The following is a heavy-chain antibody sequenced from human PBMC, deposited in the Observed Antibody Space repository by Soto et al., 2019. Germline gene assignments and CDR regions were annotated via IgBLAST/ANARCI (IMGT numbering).Heavy chain of an antibody. D-gene: IGHD6-19*01. CDR1: GFTFSSYA. J-gene: IGHJ4*02. CDR2: ISRSGDST. V-gene: IGHV3-23*01. CDR3: AKTDKFNPQSSGWANRFDY. Sequence: EVQLLESGGSLVQPGGSVRLSCAASGFTFSSYAMTWVRQAPGKGLEWVSTISRSGDSTYYRDSVKGRFTISRDNSKNTVYLQMNSLRAEDTAGYYCAKTDKFNPQSSGWANRFDYWGQGTLVTVSS.